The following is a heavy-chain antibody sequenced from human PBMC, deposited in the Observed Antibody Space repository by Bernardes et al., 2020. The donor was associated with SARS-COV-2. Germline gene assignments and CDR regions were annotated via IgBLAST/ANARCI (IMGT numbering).Heavy chain of an antibody. V-gene: IGHV6-1*01. D-gene: IGHD3-10*01. CDR1: GDSVSSNSAA. Sequence: QTLSLTCAISGDSVSSNSAAWNWIRQSPSRGLEWLGRTYYRSKWYHDYATSVKSRISITPDTSRNQFSLQLNSVTPEDAAVYYCARDLVRGVMDWFDPWGQGTLVTVSS. CDR2: TYYRSKWYH. CDR3: ARDLVRGVMDWFDP. J-gene: IGHJ5*02.